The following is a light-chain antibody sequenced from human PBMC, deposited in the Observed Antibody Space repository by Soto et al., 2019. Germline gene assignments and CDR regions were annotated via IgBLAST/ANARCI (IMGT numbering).Light chain of an antibody. CDR2: SNN. V-gene: IGLV1-44*01. CDR3: EAWDESLNGRYV. CDR1: SSNIGSNT. J-gene: IGLJ1*01. Sequence: QSALTQPPSASGTPGQRVTISCSGSSSNIGSNTVNWYQQLPGTAPKLLIYSNNQRPSGVPDRFSGSKSGTSASLAISGLQSEDEADYYCEAWDESLNGRYVFGTGTKVTVL.